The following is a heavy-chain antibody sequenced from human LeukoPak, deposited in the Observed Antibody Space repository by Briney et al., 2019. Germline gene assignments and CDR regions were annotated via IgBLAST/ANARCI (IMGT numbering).Heavy chain of an antibody. CDR2: ISYNSGDI. CDR3: AREGLSSSWDNWYFDL. Sequence: GGSLRLSCAASGFSFDDYAMYWVRQAPGKGLEWVLGISYNSGDIGYADSVKGRFTISRENAKNSLYLQMNSLRDGDTAVYYCAREGLSSSWDNWYFDLWGRGTLVTVSS. D-gene: IGHD6-13*01. CDR1: GFSFDDYA. V-gene: IGHV3-9*01. J-gene: IGHJ2*01.